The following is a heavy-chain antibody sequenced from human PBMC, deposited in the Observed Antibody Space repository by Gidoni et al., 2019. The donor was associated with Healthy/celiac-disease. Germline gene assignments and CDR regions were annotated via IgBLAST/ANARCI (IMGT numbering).Heavy chain of an antibody. CDR3: AKVLRYYDYYDMDV. Sequence: EVQLFSSGGGLVHPWGSLRLSCAASGFTFGSYAMSWVRQAPGKGLGWVSDISGSGGSTYYADCVKGRLTISRDKSKNTLYLQMNSLRAEDTAVYYCAKVLRYYDYYDMDVWGKGTTVTVSS. V-gene: IGHV3-23*01. CDR1: GFTFGSYA. J-gene: IGHJ6*03. CDR2: ISGSGGST.